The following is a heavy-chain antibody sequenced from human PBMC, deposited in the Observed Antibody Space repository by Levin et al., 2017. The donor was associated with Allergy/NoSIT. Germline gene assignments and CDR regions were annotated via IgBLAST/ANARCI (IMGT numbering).Heavy chain of an antibody. CDR3: ARRCTGGSCYSGNYYGMDV. CDR2: IYPGDSDT. CDR1: GYTFATYW. V-gene: IGHV5-51*01. Sequence: KVSCKGSGYTFATYWIGWVRQMPGKGLEWMGVIYPGDSDTRYSPSFQDQVTISADKSISTAYLQWSSLKASDTAMYYCARRCTGGSCYSGNYYGMDVWGQGTTVIVSS. D-gene: IGHD2-15*01. J-gene: IGHJ6*02.